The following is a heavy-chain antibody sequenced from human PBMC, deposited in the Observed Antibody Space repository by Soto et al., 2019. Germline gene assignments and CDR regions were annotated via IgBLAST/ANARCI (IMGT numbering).Heavy chain of an antibody. Sequence: GRSLRLSCAASGFTFSSYAMSWVRQAPGKGLEWVSAISASGGSTYYADSVKGRFTISRANSKNTLYLQMNSLRAEDTAVYYCAKVPHAIFGVRLFGYFDYWGQGTLVTVS. CDR2: ISASGGST. D-gene: IGHD3-3*01. J-gene: IGHJ4*02. V-gene: IGHV3-23*01. CDR1: GFTFSSYA. CDR3: AKVPHAIFGVRLFGYFDY.